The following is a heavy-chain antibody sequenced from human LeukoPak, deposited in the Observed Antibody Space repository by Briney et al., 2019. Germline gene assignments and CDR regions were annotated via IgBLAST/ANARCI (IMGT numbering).Heavy chain of an antibody. D-gene: IGHD3-22*01. V-gene: IGHV3-13*01. J-gene: IGHJ4*02. CDR3: ARAGFDSRGYKVVFDY. CDR2: IGTAGDT. CDR1: GFTFSGSA. Sequence: GGSLRLSCAASGFTFSGSAMHWVRQASGKGLEWVSAIGTAGDTYYPDSVKGRFTISRENAKNTLYLQMNSLRDGDTAVYYCARAGFDSRGYKVVFDYWGQGTLVTVSS.